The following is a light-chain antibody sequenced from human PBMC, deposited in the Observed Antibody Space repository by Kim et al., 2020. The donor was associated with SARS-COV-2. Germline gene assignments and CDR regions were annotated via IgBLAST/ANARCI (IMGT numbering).Light chain of an antibody. V-gene: IGLV3-1*01. Sequence: SYELTQPPSVSVSPGQTASITCSGDKLGDKYACWYQQKPGRSPVLVIYQDTKRPSGIPERFSGSNSGNTATLTISGTQAMDEADYYCQTWDSITVVFGGGTQLTVL. CDR2: QDT. CDR1: KLGDKY. J-gene: IGLJ2*01. CDR3: QTWDSITVV.